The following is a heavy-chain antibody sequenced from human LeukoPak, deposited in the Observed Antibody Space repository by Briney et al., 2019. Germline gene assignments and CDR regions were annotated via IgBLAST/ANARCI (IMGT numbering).Heavy chain of an antibody. D-gene: IGHD6-13*01. CDR1: GFTFARHA. J-gene: IGHJ4*02. Sequence: PGGSLRLSCAGSGFTFARHALTWVRQAPGMGLEWVSTISGGGGSTHYADSVKGRFTISRDNSKDTVFLQMNNLRAEDTAIYYCAREGGSCTSNSCSDYFDYWAREPWSPSPQ. V-gene: IGHV3-23*01. CDR3: AREGGSCTSNSCSDYFDY. CDR2: ISGGGGST.